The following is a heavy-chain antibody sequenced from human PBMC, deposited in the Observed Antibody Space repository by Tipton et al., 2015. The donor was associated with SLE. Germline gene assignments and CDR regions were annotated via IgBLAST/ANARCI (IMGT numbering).Heavy chain of an antibody. Sequence: GLVKPSQTLSLTCAISGDSVSSNRAAWNWIRQSPSRGLEWLGRTYYRTKWYNDYALSLKNRITINPDTSKNQFSLHLNSVTPEDPAVYYCAREGVAFDIWGQASRVTVSS. CDR2: TYYRTKWYN. CDR3: AREGVAFDI. V-gene: IGHV6-1*01. J-gene: IGHJ3*02. CDR1: GDSVSSNRAA. D-gene: IGHD3-16*01.